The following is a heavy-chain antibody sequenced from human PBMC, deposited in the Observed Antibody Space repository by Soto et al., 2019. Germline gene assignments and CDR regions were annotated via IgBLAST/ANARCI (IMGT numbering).Heavy chain of an antibody. CDR1: GGTFSSYT. D-gene: IGHD3-10*01. J-gene: IGHJ5*02. CDR2: IIPILGIA. Sequence: QVQLVQSGAEVKKPGSSVKVSCKASGGTFSSYTISWVRQAPGQGLEWMGRIIPILGIANYAQKFQGRVTGTXXKSTSTAYMELSSLRSEDTAVYYCASGEEDNWFDPWGQGTLVTVSS. CDR3: ASGEEDNWFDP. V-gene: IGHV1-69*02.